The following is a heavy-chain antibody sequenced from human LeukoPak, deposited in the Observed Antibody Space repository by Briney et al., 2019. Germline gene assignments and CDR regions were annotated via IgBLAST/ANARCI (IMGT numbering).Heavy chain of an antibody. V-gene: IGHV3-30-3*01. J-gene: IGHJ4*02. D-gene: IGHD1-14*01. CDR2: ISGGGDIK. CDR3: ARDYRSGAPDYLDS. CDR1: GLAFTSYD. Sequence: GGSLRLSCAASGLAFTSYDMHWVRQAPGKGLEWVAVISGGGDIKIYADSVKDRFTISRDNSKNTLYLEMNSLRVDDTAVYYCARDYRSGAPDYLDSWGQGTLVTVSS.